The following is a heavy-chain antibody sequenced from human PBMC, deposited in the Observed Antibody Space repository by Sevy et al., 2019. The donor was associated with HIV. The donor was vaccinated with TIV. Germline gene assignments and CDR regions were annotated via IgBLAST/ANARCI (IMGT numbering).Heavy chain of an antibody. CDR2: FDPEDGET. J-gene: IGHJ3*02. CDR1: GYTLTELS. D-gene: IGHD1-26*01. V-gene: IGHV1-24*01. Sequence: ASVKVSCKVSGYTLTELSMHWVRQAPGKGLEWMGGFDPEDGETIYAQKFQGRVTMTEDTSTATAYMDLSSLRSENIAVYYCATIRSSYGSYETREAFDIWDQGTMVTVSS. CDR3: ATIRSSYGSYETREAFDI.